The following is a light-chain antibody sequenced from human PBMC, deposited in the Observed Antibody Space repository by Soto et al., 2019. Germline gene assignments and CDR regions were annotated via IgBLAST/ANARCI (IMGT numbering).Light chain of an antibody. V-gene: IGLV1-40*01. CDR2: GNS. Sequence: QPVLTQPPSVSGAPGQRVTISCTGSSSNIGAGYDVHWYQQLPGTAPKLLIYGNSNRPSGVPDRFSGSKSGTSASRAITGLQAEDEADYYCQSYDSSLSGYVFGTGTKLTV. J-gene: IGLJ1*01. CDR3: QSYDSSLSGYV. CDR1: SSNIGAGYD.